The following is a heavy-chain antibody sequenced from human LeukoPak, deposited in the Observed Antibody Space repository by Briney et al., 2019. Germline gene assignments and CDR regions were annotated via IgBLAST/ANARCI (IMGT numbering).Heavy chain of an antibody. D-gene: IGHD6-13*01. CDR2: ISGSGGST. CDR1: GFTFSSYA. CDR3: ASAADYYYYGMDV. V-gene: IGHV3-23*01. J-gene: IGHJ6*04. Sequence: GGSLRLSCAASGFTFSSYAMSWVRQAPGKGLEWVSAISGSGGSTYYADSVKGRFAISRDNSKNTLYLQMNSLRAEDTAVYYCASAADYYYYGMDVWGKGTTVTVSS.